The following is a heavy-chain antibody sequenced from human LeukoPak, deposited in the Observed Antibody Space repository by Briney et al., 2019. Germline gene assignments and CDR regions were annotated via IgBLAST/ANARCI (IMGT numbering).Heavy chain of an antibody. J-gene: IGHJ4*02. D-gene: IGHD1-26*01. V-gene: IGHV1-46*01. CDR3: ARLPVGATSWTDY. CDR2: INPSGGST. CDR1: GYTFTSYY. Sequence: ASVKVSCKASGYTFTSYYIHWVRQAPEQGLEWVGIINPSGGSTSYAQKFQGRVTMTRDMSTSTVYMELSSLRSEDTAVYYCARLPVGATSWTDYWGQGTLVTVSS.